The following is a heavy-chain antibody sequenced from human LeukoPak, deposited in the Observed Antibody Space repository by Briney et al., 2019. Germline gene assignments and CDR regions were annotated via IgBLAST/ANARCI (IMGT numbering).Heavy chain of an antibody. Sequence: PGGSLRLSCAASGFTFSSYSMNWVRQAPGKGLEWVSSISSSSSYIYYADSVKGRFTISRDNAKNALYLQMNSLRAEDTAVYYCASGDVGVAFDIWGQGTMVTVSS. CDR1: GFTFSSYS. D-gene: IGHD2-15*01. CDR3: ASGDVGVAFDI. CDR2: ISSSSSYI. J-gene: IGHJ3*02. V-gene: IGHV3-21*01.